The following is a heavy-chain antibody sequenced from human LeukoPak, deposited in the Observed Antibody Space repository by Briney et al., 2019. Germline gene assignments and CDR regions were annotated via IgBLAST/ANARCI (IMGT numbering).Heavy chain of an antibody. D-gene: IGHD1-26*01. Sequence: PSETLSLTCTVSGGSISNGGYYWRWIRQHPGKGLEWIGYIYYSGSTYYNPSLKSRVNISVDTSKNQFSLKLNSVTAADTAVYYCARAPTYSGSHYWGQGTLVTVSS. J-gene: IGHJ4*02. CDR1: GGSISNGGYY. CDR2: IYYSGST. CDR3: ARAPTYSGSHY. V-gene: IGHV4-31*03.